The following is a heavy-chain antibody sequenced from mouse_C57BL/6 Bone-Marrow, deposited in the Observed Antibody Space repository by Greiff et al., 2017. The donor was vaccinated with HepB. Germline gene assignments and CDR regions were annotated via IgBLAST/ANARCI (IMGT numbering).Heavy chain of an antibody. CDR2: ISYDGSN. CDR1: GYSITSGYY. J-gene: IGHJ2*01. V-gene: IGHV3-6*01. D-gene: IGHD1-1*01. Sequence: EVKLMESGPGLVKPSQSLSLTCSVTGYSITSGYYWNWIRQFPGNKLEWMGYISYDGSNNYNPSLKNRISITLDTSKNQFFLKLNSVTTEDTATYNCARAIITTGVDTPDNWGQDTTLTVSS. CDR3: ARAIITTGVDTPDN.